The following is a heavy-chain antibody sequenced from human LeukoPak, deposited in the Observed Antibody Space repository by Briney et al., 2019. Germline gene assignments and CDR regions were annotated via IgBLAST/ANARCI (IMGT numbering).Heavy chain of an antibody. J-gene: IGHJ4*02. CDR3: TRAPRDYSGQNAMFFDY. CDR1: RFTFGDYA. D-gene: IGHD2-15*01. V-gene: IGHV3-49*03. CDR2: IRRKAYGGTT. Sequence: GRPLRLSCTASRFTFGDYALSWFRQAPGKGLEWVGFIRRKAYGGTTEYAASVKGRFTISRDDSQSIAYLQMNSLKTEGTAIYYCTRAPRDYSGQNAMFFDYWGQGSLVTVSS.